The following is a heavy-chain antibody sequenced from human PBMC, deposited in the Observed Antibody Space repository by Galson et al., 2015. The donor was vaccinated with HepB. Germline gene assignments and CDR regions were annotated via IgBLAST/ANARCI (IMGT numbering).Heavy chain of an antibody. CDR1: GFTFSSYG. CDR2: IRYDGSNK. Sequence: SLRLSCAASGFTFSSYGMHWVRQAPGKGLEWVAFIRYDGSNKYYADSVKGRFTISRDNSKNTLYLQMNSLRAEDTAVYYCAKAPSLDPNYWCFDLWGRGTLVTVSS. CDR3: AKAPSLDPNYWCFDL. D-gene: IGHD1-1*01. V-gene: IGHV3-30*02. J-gene: IGHJ2*01.